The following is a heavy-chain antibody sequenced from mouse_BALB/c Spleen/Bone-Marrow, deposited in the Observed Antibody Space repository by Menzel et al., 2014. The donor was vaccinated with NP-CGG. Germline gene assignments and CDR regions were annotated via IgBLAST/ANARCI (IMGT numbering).Heavy chain of an antibody. V-gene: IGHV1-82*01. CDR2: IYPGDGNT. J-gene: IGHJ1*01. Sequence: QVQLKESGPELVKPGASVKISCRASGYVFXSSWMNWVKQRPGQGLEWIGRIYPGDGNTNYNGKFKGKATLTADTSSSTAYMQISSLTSVDSAVYFCARRRTFITSVVDYFDVWGAGTTVTVSS. D-gene: IGHD1-1*02. CDR1: GYVFXSSW. CDR3: ARRRTFITSVVDYFDV.